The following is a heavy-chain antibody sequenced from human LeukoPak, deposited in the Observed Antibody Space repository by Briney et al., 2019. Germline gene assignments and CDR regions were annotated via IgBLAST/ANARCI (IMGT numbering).Heavy chain of an antibody. V-gene: IGHV3-7*05. CDR1: GFTLSSYC. Sequence: PGGSLRLSCVASGFTLSSYCMSWVRQAPGKGVGWMANIQEGSDKWYVGSVRGRFTISRDQPKPSLHLQMNSRRDEDTAVYYCARCFDIWGQGTMVSVSS. CDR2: IQEGSDK. J-gene: IGHJ3*02. CDR3: ARCFDI.